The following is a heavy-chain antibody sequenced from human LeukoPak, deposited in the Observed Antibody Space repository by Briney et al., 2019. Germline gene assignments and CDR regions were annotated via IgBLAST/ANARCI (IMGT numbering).Heavy chain of an antibody. Sequence: GESLKISCKGSGYSFTSYWISWVRQMPGKGLEWMGIIYPGDSDTRYSPSFQGQVTISADKSISTAYLQWSSLKASDTAMYYCARWGIAAAGPYYFDYWGQGTLVTVSS. CDR1: GYSFTSYW. J-gene: IGHJ4*02. V-gene: IGHV5-51*01. CDR2: IYPGDSDT. D-gene: IGHD6-13*01. CDR3: ARWGIAAAGPYYFDY.